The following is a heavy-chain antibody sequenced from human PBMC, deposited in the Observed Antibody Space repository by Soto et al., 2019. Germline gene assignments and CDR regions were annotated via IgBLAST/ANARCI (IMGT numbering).Heavy chain of an antibody. CDR1: GYTFPNYF. D-gene: IGHD3-10*01. CDR3: AREEARYYGSGSYYNPRPDAFDI. CDR2: FNPSGGST. Sequence: GASVKVSCKASGYTFPNYFIHWLRQSPGQGLEWMGIFNPSGGSTTYAQKFQGRVTMTRDTSTSTVYMELSSLRSEDTAMYYCAREEARYYGSGSYYNPRPDAFDIWGQGTMVTVSS. J-gene: IGHJ3*02. V-gene: IGHV1-46*01.